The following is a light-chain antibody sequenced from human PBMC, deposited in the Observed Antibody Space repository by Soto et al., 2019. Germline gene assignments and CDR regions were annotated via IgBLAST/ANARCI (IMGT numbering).Light chain of an antibody. CDR3: QQSYSTPLT. CDR1: QSISSY. Sequence: DIQMTQSPSSLSASVGDRVTITCRASQSISSYLNWYQQKPGKAPKLLIYAASSLQSGVPSRFSGSGSGTDFTLTISSLQPEDFATYYCQQSYSTPLTFCGGT. CDR2: AAS. J-gene: IGKJ4*01. V-gene: IGKV1-39*01.